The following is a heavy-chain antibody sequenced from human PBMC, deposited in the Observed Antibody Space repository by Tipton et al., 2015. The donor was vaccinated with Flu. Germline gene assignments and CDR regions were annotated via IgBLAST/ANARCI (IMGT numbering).Heavy chain of an antibody. CDR1: GFSFSDYG. Sequence: RSLRLSCAASGFSFSDYGMHWVRQAPGKGLEWVAVMSYEGSKKFYADPVKGRFTISRDYSKNTLYLQMDSLRGEDTAVYYCARDRWGSLDFWGLGILVTVSS. V-gene: IGHV3-30*03. CDR3: ARDRWGSLDF. CDR2: MSYEGSKK. D-gene: IGHD3-16*01. J-gene: IGHJ4*02.